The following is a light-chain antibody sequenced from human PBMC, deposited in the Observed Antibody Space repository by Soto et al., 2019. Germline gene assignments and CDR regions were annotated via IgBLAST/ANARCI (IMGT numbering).Light chain of an antibody. J-gene: IGKJ1*01. CDR1: QSVRGNY. CDR2: GAS. Sequence: EIVLTQSPGTLSLSPGERATLSCRASQSVRGNYLAWYQQKPGQAPRLLIYGASSRATGIPDRFSGSGSGTDFTLTISRLEPEDFAVYYCQQYGSSRTFGQGTKVEIK. V-gene: IGKV3-20*01. CDR3: QQYGSSRT.